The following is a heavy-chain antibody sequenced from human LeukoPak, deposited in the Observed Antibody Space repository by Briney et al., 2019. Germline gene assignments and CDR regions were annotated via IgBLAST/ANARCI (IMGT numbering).Heavy chain of an antibody. D-gene: IGHD6-19*01. CDR3: ARTAVAGNEFLDY. V-gene: IGHV3-48*01. Sequence: GGSLRLSCAASGFSFRSYSMNWVRQAPGKGLEWVSYISSSSSSIYYADSVKGRFTISRDNAKNSLYLQMNTLRAEDTAVYYCARTAVAGNEFLDYWGQGTLVTVSS. J-gene: IGHJ4*02. CDR2: ISSSSSSI. CDR1: GFSFRSYS.